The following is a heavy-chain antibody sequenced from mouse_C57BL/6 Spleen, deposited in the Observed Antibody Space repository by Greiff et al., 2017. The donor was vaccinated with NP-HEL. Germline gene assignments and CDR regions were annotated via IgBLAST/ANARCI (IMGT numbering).Heavy chain of an antibody. CDR2: IYPSDSET. CDR1: GYTFTSYW. D-gene: IGHD2-2*01. Sequence: QVQLQQPGAELVRPGSSVKLSCKASGYTFTSYWMDWVKQRPGQGLEWIGNIYPSDSETHYNQKFKDKATLTVDKSSSTANMQLSSLTSEDSAVYYCARGRGLRFYYFDYWGQGTTLTVSS. CDR3: ARGRGLRFYYFDY. J-gene: IGHJ2*01. V-gene: IGHV1-61*01.